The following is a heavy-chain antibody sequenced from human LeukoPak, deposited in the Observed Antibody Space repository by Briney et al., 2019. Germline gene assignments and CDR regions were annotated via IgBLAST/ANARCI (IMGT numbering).Heavy chain of an antibody. Sequence: ASVKVSFKASGYTFTDYYLHWVRQAPGQGREWMGWINPNSGGTNYAQTFQGRVTMTRDTSITTAYLELSRLRSDDTAVYYCARIGYNHYFDYWGQGTLVTVSS. D-gene: IGHD5-24*01. V-gene: IGHV1-2*02. CDR1: GYTFTDYY. CDR2: INPNSGGT. J-gene: IGHJ4*02. CDR3: ARIGYNHYFDY.